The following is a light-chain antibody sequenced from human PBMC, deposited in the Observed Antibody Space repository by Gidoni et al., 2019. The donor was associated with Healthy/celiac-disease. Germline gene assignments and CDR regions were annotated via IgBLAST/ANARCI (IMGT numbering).Light chain of an antibody. CDR2: GNS. CDR1: SSNIGAGYD. V-gene: IGLV1-40*01. CDR3: QSYDSSLSASVV. Sequence: QSVLPQPPSVSGAPGQRVTISCTGSSSNIGAGYDVHWYQQLPGTAPKLLLYGNSKRPSGVPDRFSGSKSGTSASLAITGLQAEDEADYYCQSYDSSLSASVVFGGGTKLTVL. J-gene: IGLJ2*01.